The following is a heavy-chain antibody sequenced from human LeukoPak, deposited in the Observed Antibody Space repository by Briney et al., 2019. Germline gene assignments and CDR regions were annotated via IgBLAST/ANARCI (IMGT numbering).Heavy chain of an antibody. CDR2: INEDGSAK. CDR1: GLTFSNLW. Sequence: PGGSLRLSCAASGLTFSNLWMSWVRQAPGKGLEWVANINEDGSAKTHVDSVKGRFTISRDNAKNSLYLQMNSLRAEDTAVYYCARGFGSGSTGLCDYWGQGTLVTVSS. V-gene: IGHV3-7*02. D-gene: IGHD3-10*01. CDR3: ARGFGSGSTGLCDY. J-gene: IGHJ4*02.